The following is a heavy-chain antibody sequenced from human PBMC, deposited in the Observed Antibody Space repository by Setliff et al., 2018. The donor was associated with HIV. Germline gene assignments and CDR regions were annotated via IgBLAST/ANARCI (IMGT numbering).Heavy chain of an antibody. D-gene: IGHD2-15*01. V-gene: IGHV3-30*02. Sequence: GGSLRLSCAVSGFTFISYGMYWVRQAPGKGLEWVAFIRYDGSYRYYVDSVKGRFTISRDNAQNSLHLQMNSLRAEDTAVYYCARGNIAAGAPFDYRGQGTLVTVSS. CDR2: IRYDGSYR. CDR1: GFTFISYG. CDR3: ARGNIAAGAPFDY. J-gene: IGHJ4*02.